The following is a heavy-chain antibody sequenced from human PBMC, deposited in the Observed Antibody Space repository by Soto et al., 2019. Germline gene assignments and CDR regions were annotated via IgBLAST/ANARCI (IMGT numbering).Heavy chain of an antibody. CDR3: ARENDDFWSGYYKGEIDY. D-gene: IGHD3-3*01. CDR2: ISSSSSTI. J-gene: IGHJ4*02. Sequence: EVQLVESGGGLVQPGGSLRLSCAASGFTFSSYSMNWVRQAPGKWLEWVSYISSSSSTIYYADSVKGRFTISRDNAKNSLYLPMNSLRDEDTAVYYCARENDDFWSGYYKGEIDYWGQGTLVTVSS. V-gene: IGHV3-48*02. CDR1: GFTFSSYS.